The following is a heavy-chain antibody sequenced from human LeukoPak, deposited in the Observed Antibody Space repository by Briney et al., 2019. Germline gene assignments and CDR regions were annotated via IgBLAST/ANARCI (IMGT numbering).Heavy chain of an antibody. Sequence: GESLKISCAASGFTFSSYSMNWVRQAPGKGLEWVSSISSSSSYIYYADSVKGRFTISRDNAKNSLYLQMNSLRAEDTAVYYCARDFQVPLGVVTAFDYWGQGTLVTVSS. CDR2: ISSSSSYI. D-gene: IGHD3-3*01. V-gene: IGHV3-21*01. J-gene: IGHJ4*02. CDR1: GFTFSSYS. CDR3: ARDFQVPLGVVTAFDY.